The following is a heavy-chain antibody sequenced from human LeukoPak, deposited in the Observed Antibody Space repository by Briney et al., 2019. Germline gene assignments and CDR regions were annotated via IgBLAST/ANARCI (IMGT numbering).Heavy chain of an antibody. Sequence: SETLSPTCAVYGGSFSGYYWSWIRQPPGKGLEWIGEINHSGSTNYNPSLESRATISVDTSKNQFSLKLSSVTAPDTAGYYCAREVSRRIQLWLKAFDIWGQGTMVTVSS. J-gene: IGHJ3*02. CDR3: AREVSRRIQLWLKAFDI. D-gene: IGHD5-18*01. V-gene: IGHV4-34*01. CDR1: GGSFSGYY. CDR2: INHSGST.